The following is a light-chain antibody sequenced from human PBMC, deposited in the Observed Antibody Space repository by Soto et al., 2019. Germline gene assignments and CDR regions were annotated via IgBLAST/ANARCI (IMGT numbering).Light chain of an antibody. CDR1: QSVSSN. CDR3: QQYNNWPLYT. J-gene: IGKJ2*01. V-gene: IGKV3-15*01. Sequence: EIVMTQSPATLSVSPGERATLSCRASQSVSSNLAWYQQKPGQAPRLLIYGASTRATGIPARFSGSGSGTKFTPTISSLQSEDFAAYYCQQYNNWPLYTFGQGTKLEIK. CDR2: GAS.